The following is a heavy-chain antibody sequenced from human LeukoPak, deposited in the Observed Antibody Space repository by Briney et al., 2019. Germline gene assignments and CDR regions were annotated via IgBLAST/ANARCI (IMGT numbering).Heavy chain of an antibody. D-gene: IGHD6-6*01. CDR1: GYSISSGYY. CDR2: IYHSGST. Sequence: SETLSLTCTVSGYSISSGYYWGWIRQPPGKGLEWIGSIYHSGSTYYNPSLKTRVTISVDTSKNQFPLKLSSVTAAGTAVYYCAKDFTLVSNYYMDVWGKGTTVTVSS. J-gene: IGHJ6*03. V-gene: IGHV4-38-2*02. CDR3: AKDFTLVSNYYMDV.